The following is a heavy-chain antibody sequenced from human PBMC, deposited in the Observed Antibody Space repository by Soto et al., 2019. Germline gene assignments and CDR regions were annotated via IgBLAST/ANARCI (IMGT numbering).Heavy chain of an antibody. CDR3: ARHPSDFWFDP. Sequence: PQETLPLTCSGSGGSISSSSYFGGRLRQPPGKRLERIGSIYYSGSTYNNPSLKNRVNVSVDTPKNQISQKLSSVTTEDTAVYYCARHPSDFWFDPWGQGTLVTVS. CDR2: IYYSGST. V-gene: IGHV4-39*01. D-gene: IGHD2-21*02. J-gene: IGHJ5*02. CDR1: GGSISSSSYF.